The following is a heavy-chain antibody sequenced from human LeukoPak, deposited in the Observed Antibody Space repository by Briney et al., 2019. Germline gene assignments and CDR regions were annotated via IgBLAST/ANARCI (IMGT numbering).Heavy chain of an antibody. Sequence: SETLSLTCTVFGGSISRYYWSWIRQPPGKGLEWIGYIYYSGSTNYNPSLKGRVTIAVDTSKNQFSLKLSSVTAADTAVYYCARGLDARSVWELPTYFDYWGQGTLVTVSS. D-gene: IGHD1-26*01. CDR3: ARGLDARSVWELPTYFDY. V-gene: IGHV4-59*08. CDR1: GGSISRYY. CDR2: IYYSGST. J-gene: IGHJ4*02.